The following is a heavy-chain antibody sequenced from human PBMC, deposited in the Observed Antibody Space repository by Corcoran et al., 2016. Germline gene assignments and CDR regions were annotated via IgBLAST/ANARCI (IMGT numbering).Heavy chain of an antibody. J-gene: IGHJ6*02. Sequence: QVQLVQSGAEVKKPGASVKVSCKASGYTFTSYAMHWVRQAPGQRLEWMGWINAGNGNTKYSQKFQGRVTITRDTSASTAYMELSSLRSEDTAVYYCASVALRYFDWLFQTYYYYGMDVWGQGTTVTVSS. CDR2: INAGNGNT. CDR1: GYTFTSYA. D-gene: IGHD3-9*01. CDR3: ASVALRYFDWLFQTYYYYGMDV. V-gene: IGHV1-3*01.